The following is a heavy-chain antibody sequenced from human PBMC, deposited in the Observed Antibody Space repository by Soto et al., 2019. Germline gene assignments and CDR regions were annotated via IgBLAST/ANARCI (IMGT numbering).Heavy chain of an antibody. V-gene: IGHV1-2*04. Sequence: ASVKVSCKASGYTFTGYYMHWVRQAPGQGLEWLGRINPKSGGTSTAQKFQGWVTMTTGTSISTASMELTRLTSDDTAIYYCARGDSTDCSNGVCSFFYNHDMDVWGQGTTVTVSS. D-gene: IGHD2-8*01. J-gene: IGHJ6*02. CDR3: ARGDSTDCSNGVCSFFYNHDMDV. CDR2: INPKSGGT. CDR1: GYTFTGYY.